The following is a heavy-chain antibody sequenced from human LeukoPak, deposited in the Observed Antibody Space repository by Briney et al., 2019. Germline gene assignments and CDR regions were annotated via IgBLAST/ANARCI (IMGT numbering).Heavy chain of an antibody. CDR2: IYPDDSDT. J-gene: IGHJ4*02. CDR3: AVGGDSTTSCYRCFDY. V-gene: IGHV5-51*01. CDR1: GYRFTNYW. D-gene: IGHD2-2*02. Sequence: GESLKISCKGSGYRFTNYWIGWVRQMPGKGLEWMGLIYPDDSDTRYSPSFQGQVTISADKSISTAYLQWSSLKASDTAMYYCAVGGDSTTSCYRCFDYWGQGTLVTVSS.